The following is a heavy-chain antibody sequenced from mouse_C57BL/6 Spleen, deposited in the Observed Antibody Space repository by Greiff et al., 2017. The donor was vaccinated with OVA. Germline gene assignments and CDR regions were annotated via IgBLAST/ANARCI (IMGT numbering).Heavy chain of an antibody. V-gene: IGHV5-9*01. Sequence: EVLLVQSGGGLVKPGGSLKLSCAASGFTFSSYSMSWVRQTPEKRLEWVATISGGGGNTYYQESVKGRVTISRDNAKNTLYLQMSSLRSEDTAVYSCACRRYDYDPAWFAYWGQGTLVTVSA. CDR2: ISGGGGNT. J-gene: IGHJ3*01. D-gene: IGHD2-4*01. CDR1: GFTFSSYS. CDR3: ACRRYDYDPAWFAY.